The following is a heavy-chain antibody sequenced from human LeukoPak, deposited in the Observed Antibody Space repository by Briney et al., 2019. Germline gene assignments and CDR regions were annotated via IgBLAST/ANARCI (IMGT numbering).Heavy chain of an antibody. Sequence: GGSLRLSCAASGFTFSSYGMHWVRQAPGKGLEWVAVISYDGSNKNYADSVKGRFTISRDNSKNTLYLQMNSLRAEDTAVYYCAGGCSSTSCPLVYWGQGTLVTVSS. CDR1: GFTFSSYG. CDR3: AGGCSSTSCPLVY. J-gene: IGHJ4*02. CDR2: ISYDGSNK. D-gene: IGHD2-2*01. V-gene: IGHV3-30*03.